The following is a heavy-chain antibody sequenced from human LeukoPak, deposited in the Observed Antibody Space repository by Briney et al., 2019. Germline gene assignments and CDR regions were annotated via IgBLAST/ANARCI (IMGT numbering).Heavy chain of an antibody. J-gene: IGHJ4*02. CDR2: ISGSGSST. Sequence: PGGSLRLSCAASGFTFSSYAMSWVRQAPGKGLEWVSIISGSGSSTYYADSVKGRFIITRDNSKNTLYLQMNSLRAEDTAVYYCAKLSRPILATNYFDYWGQGTLVTVSS. V-gene: IGHV3-23*01. CDR1: GFTFSSYA. CDR3: AKLSRPILATNYFDY. D-gene: IGHD5-12*01.